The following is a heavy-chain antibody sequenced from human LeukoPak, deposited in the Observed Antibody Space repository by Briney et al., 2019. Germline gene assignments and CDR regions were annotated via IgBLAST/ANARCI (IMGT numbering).Heavy chain of an antibody. J-gene: IGHJ4*02. Sequence: PSETLSLTCTVSGGSISSYYWSWIRLSAGNGLEWIGRIYSGESVYATENTSYNPSLKSRVTMSADTSRNKVFLKLTSVTAADTAVYYCARDPTTVTTMFDSWGQGALVTVSS. V-gene: IGHV4-4*07. CDR3: ARDPTTVTTMFDS. D-gene: IGHD4-17*01. CDR1: GGSISSYY. CDR2: IYSGESVYATENT.